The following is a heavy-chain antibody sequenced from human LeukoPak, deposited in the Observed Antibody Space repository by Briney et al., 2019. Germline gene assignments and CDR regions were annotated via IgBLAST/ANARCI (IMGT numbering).Heavy chain of an antibody. CDR1: GGTFSSYA. V-gene: IGHV1-69*13. D-gene: IGHD2-2*02. CDR2: IIPIFGTA. CDR3: ARDNCSSTSCYRYGMDV. Sequence: GASVKVSCKASGGTFSSYAISWVRQAPGQGLEWMGGIIPIFGTANYAQKFQGRVTITADESTSTAYMELSSLRSEDTAVYYCARDNCSSTSCYRYGMDVWGQGTTVTVSS. J-gene: IGHJ6*02.